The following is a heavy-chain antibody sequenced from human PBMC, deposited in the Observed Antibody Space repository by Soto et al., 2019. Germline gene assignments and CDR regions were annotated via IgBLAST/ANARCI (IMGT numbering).Heavy chain of an antibody. D-gene: IGHD1-26*01. CDR1: GYTFTSYY. Sequence: ASVKVSCKASGYTFTSYYMHWVRQAPGQGLEWMGIINPSGGSTSYAQKFQGRVTMTRDTSTSTVYMELSSLRSEDTSVYYCARAGRIVGAFHAFDIWGQGTMVSVSS. CDR2: INPSGGST. V-gene: IGHV1-46*01. CDR3: ARAGRIVGAFHAFDI. J-gene: IGHJ3*02.